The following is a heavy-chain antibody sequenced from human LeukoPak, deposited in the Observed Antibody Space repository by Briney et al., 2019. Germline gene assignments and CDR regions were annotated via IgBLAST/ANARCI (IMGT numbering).Heavy chain of an antibody. CDR2: INTNTGRP. D-gene: IGHD3-10*01. J-gene: IGHJ6*03. V-gene: IGHV7-4-1*02. CDR1: GYTFTNYA. Sequence: ASVKVSCKASGYTFTNYAMNWVRQAPGQGLEWMGWINTNTGRPTYAQGFTGRFVFSLDTSISTAYLQISSLKAEDTAVYYCARLYYGSGSPPSYYYMDVWGKGTTVTVSS. CDR3: ARLYYGSGSPPSYYYMDV.